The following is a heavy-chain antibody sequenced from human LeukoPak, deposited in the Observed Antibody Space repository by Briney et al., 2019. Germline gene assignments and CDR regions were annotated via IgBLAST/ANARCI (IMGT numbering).Heavy chain of an antibody. CDR1: GFTVSSNY. D-gene: IGHD2-8*01. J-gene: IGHJ4*02. CDR2: IYSGGST. Sequence: GGSLRLSCAASGFTVSSNYMSWVRQAPGKGLEWVSVIYSGGSTYYADSVKGRFTISRDNSKNTLYLQMNSLRAEDTAVYYCARGYCTNGVCSQLDYGDPVGYYFDYWGQGTLVTVSS. CDR3: ARGYCTNGVCSQLDYGDPVGYYFDY. V-gene: IGHV3-53*01.